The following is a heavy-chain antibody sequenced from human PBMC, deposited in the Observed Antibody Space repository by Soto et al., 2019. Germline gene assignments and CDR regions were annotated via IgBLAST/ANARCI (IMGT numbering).Heavy chain of an antibody. Sequence: GASVKVSCKASGYTFPTYGISWVRRAPGQGLEWMGWISAYNGNTNYAQKFQDRVTMTTDTSTGTAYMELRSLRSDDTAVYYCARLDCSGGTCYSRQPEWFDPWGQGTLVTVSS. J-gene: IGHJ5*02. CDR2: ISAYNGNT. CDR1: GYTFPTYG. CDR3: ARLDCSGGTCYSRQPEWFDP. D-gene: IGHD2-15*01. V-gene: IGHV1-18*01.